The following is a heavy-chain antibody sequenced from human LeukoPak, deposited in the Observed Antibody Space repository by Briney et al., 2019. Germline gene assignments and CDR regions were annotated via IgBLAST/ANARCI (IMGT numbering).Heavy chain of an antibody. CDR2: IYYSGST. CDR1: GGSISNGDYF. V-gene: IGHV4-30-4*01. D-gene: IGHD3-10*01. Sequence: SQTLSLTCTVSGGSISNGDYFWSWIRQPPGKGLEWIGNIYYSGSTYYNPSLKSRVTISVDTSKNQFSLKLNSMTAADTAVYYCARDVFGSGASYWGQGTLVTVSS. J-gene: IGHJ4*02. CDR3: ARDVFGSGASY.